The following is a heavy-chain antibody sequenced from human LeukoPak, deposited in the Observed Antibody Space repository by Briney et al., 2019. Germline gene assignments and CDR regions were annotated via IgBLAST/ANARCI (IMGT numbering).Heavy chain of an antibody. Sequence: NPSQTLSLTCSVSGGSISSGPYFWSWIRQSPGQGLEWIGYIWPSGSTNYNPSLSGRVAISLDKSRNHFTLMVTAVTAADTAFYYCARKGPEHLPIYFDHWGRGILVTVSS. CDR2: IWPSGST. J-gene: IGHJ4*02. CDR3: ARKGPEHLPIYFDH. V-gene: IGHV4-30-2*06. D-gene: IGHD2-21*01. CDR1: GGSISSGPYF.